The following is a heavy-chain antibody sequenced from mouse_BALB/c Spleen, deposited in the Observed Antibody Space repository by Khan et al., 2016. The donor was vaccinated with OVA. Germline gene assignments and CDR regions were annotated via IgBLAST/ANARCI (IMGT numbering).Heavy chain of an antibody. V-gene: IGHV1S41*01. CDR2: IAPGSGDT. CDR3: ARAEGTYGNYDD. D-gene: IGHD2-1*01. J-gene: IGHJ2*01. Sequence: DLVKPGASVKLSCKASGYTFTSYWINWIKQRPGQGLEWLGRIAPGSGDTYYIEMFKGKATLTVDPSSRPAYIQPRRLSSEESAVYFCARAEGTYGNYDDWGQCTTLTVSS. CDR1: GYTFTSYW.